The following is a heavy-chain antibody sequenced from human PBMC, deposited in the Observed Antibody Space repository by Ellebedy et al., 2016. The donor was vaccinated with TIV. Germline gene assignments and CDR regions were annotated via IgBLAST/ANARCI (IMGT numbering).Heavy chain of an antibody. CDR3: AKSLTTSYFDY. D-gene: IGHD3-22*01. V-gene: IGHV3-48*01. Sequence: GGSLRLSXAASGFTFSSYSMNWVRQAPGKGLEWVSYISSSSSTIYYADSVKGRFTISRDSSKNTLYLQMNSLRAEDTAVYYCAKSLTTSYFDYWGQGTLVTVSS. CDR2: ISSSSSTI. J-gene: IGHJ4*02. CDR1: GFTFSSYS.